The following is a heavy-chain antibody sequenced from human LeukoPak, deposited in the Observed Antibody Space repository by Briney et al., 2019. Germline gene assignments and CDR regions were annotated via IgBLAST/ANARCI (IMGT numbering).Heavy chain of an antibody. J-gene: IGHJ6*02. Sequence: GASVKVSCKASGGTFSSYAISWVRQAPGQGLEWMGRIIPILGIANYAQKFQGRVTITADKSTSTAYMELSSLRSEDTAVYYCARDCIAPDIVLMVYAYYYYYGMDVWGQGTTVTVSS. CDR1: GGTFSSYA. CDR3: ARDCIAPDIVLMVYAYYYYYGMDV. V-gene: IGHV1-69*04. CDR2: IIPILGIA. D-gene: IGHD2-8*01.